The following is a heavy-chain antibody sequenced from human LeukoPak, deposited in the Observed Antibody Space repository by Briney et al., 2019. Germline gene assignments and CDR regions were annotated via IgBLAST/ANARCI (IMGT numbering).Heavy chain of an antibody. D-gene: IGHD3-22*01. CDR2: IQYDENNK. J-gene: IGHJ3*02. Sequence: GESLKISCAASGFTFSNYGMHWVRQAPGKGLAWVAFIQYDENNKNYADSVKGRFTISRDTSKNTLYLQMSSLRAEDTAVYYCARAGASYYDSSGYDDAFDIWGQGTIVTVSS. V-gene: IGHV3-30*02. CDR1: GFTFSNYG. CDR3: ARAGASYYDSSGYDDAFDI.